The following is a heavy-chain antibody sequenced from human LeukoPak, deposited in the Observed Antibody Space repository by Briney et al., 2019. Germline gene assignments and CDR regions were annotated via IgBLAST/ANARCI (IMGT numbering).Heavy chain of an antibody. J-gene: IGHJ3*02. Sequence: SETLSLTCTVSGGXITNNNYYWDWIRQPPGKGLEWIGNLYYSGSAHYNPSLKSRVTISVDTSKNQFSLKLNSVTAADTAVYYCARHTRPGYSGYENAFGIWGQGTLVTVSS. CDR1: GGXITNNNYY. CDR3: ARHTRPGYSGYENAFGI. CDR2: LYYSGSA. V-gene: IGHV4-39*01. D-gene: IGHD5-12*01.